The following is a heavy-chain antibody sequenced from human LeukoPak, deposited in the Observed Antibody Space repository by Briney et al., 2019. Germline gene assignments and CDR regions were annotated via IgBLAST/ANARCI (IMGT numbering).Heavy chain of an antibody. J-gene: IGHJ6*03. CDR1: GFTFDDYA. V-gene: IGHV3-9*01. Sequence: TGGSLRLSCAAAGFTFDDYAMHWVRQAPGKGLEWVSTTNWNSGRMEYADSVKGRFTISRDNAKNSLYLQMNSLRDEDTALYYCAKDGQRRAVSVVTYMDVWGKGTTVTVSS. D-gene: IGHD6-19*01. CDR2: TNWNSGRM. CDR3: AKDGQRRAVSVVTYMDV.